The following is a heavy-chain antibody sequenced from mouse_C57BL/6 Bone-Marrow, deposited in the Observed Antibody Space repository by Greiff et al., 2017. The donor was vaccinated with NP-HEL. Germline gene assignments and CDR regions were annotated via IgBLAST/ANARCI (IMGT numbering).Heavy chain of an antibody. Sequence: VQLQQSGAELVRPGASVKLSCTASGFNIKDDYMHWVKQRPEKGLEWIGWIDPENGDTEYASKFQGKATITADTSSNTAYLQLSSLTSEDTAVYYCTTSDYYGLDYWGQGTTLTVSS. V-gene: IGHV14-4*01. D-gene: IGHD1-1*01. CDR3: TTSDYYGLDY. CDR1: GFNIKDDY. CDR2: IDPENGDT. J-gene: IGHJ2*01.